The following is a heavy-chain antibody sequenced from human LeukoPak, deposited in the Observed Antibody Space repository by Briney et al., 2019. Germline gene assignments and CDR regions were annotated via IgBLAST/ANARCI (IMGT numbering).Heavy chain of an antibody. CDR3: ARMRDTAMVGYYFDY. J-gene: IGHJ4*02. CDR1: GGSISSYY. D-gene: IGHD5-18*01. Sequence: PSETLSLTCTVSGGSISSYYWSWIRQPPGKGLEWIGYIYYSGSTNYNPSLKSRVTISVDTSKNQFSLKLSSVTAADTAVYYCARMRDTAMVGYYFDYWGQGTLVTVSS. CDR2: IYYSGST. V-gene: IGHV4-59*01.